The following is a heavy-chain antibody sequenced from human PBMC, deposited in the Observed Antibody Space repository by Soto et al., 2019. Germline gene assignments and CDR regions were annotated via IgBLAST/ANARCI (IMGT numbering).Heavy chain of an antibody. V-gene: IGHV1-69*01. D-gene: IGHD3-22*01. J-gene: IGHJ4*02. Sequence: QVQLVQSGAEVKKPGSSVKVSCTASGGTFSSYAISWVRQAPGQGLEWMGGIIPIFGTANYAQKFQGRVTITADESTSTAYMELSSLRSEDTAVYYCARNQLNYYDSSGYYQLDYWGQGTLVTVSS. CDR2: IIPIFGTA. CDR1: GGTFSSYA. CDR3: ARNQLNYYDSSGYYQLDY.